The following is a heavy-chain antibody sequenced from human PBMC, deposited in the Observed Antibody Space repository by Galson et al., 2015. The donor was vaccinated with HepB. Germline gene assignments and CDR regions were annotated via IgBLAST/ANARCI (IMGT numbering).Heavy chain of an antibody. CDR3: TKDIMPGSYYSDLFDS. Sequence: SLRLSCAASGFTFDEYAMHWVRQPPGKRLEWVSLISRDGGKTDYADSVKGRFTISRDNNRNSLYLQMNSLRAEDTALYYCTKDIMPGSYYSDLFDSWGQGTLVTVSS. D-gene: IGHD3-10*01. V-gene: IGHV3-43D*03. CDR1: GFTFDEYA. CDR2: ISRDGGKT. J-gene: IGHJ4*02.